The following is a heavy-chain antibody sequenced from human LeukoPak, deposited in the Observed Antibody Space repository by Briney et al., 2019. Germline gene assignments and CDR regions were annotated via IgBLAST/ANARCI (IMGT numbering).Heavy chain of an antibody. CDR1: GFTFSSYW. V-gene: IGHV3-74*01. CDR2: ISSDGTST. Sequence: SGGSLRLSCAASGFTFSSYWMYWVRHAPGKGLVWVSRISSDGTSTSCADSVKGRFTISRDDAKNTLYLQMNSLRAEDTALYYCARDLYGSGRSDFWGQGTLVTVSS. J-gene: IGHJ4*02. CDR3: ARDLYGSGRSDF. D-gene: IGHD3-10*01.